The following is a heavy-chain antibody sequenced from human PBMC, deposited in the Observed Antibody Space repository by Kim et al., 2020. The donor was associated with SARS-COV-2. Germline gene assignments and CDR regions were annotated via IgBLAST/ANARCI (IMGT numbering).Heavy chain of an antibody. CDR2: ISSSSTTM. J-gene: IGHJ6*02. Sequence: GGSLRLSCEVSGFNFNSYSMNWVRQAPGKGLEWVSYISSSSTTMYYADSVRGRVTISRDNAKNSLFLQMNSLRDEDTAVYYCARCPLSMTMVRGMITTTLFSYYNMDAWGQGTTVTVSS. V-gene: IGHV3-48*02. CDR3: ARCPLSMTMVRGMITTTLFSYYNMDA. CDR1: GFNFNSYS. D-gene: IGHD3-10*01.